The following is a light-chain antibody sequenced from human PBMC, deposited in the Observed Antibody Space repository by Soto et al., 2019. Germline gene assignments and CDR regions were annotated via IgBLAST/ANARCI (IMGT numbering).Light chain of an antibody. Sequence: EIVLTQSPGTLSLSPGERATLSCRASQSVTSSYLAGYQQKPGQAPSLLSYDTSSRATGIPDRFSGSGSGTDFTLTLRRLEPEAFAVYYCQQYGSSPITFGQGTRLE. J-gene: IGKJ5*01. CDR1: QSVTSSY. CDR3: QQYGSSPIT. CDR2: DTS. V-gene: IGKV3-20*01.